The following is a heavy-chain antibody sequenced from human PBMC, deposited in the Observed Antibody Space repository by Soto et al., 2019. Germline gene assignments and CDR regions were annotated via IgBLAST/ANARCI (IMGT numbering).Heavy chain of an antibody. Sequence: GGSLRLSCAASGFTFSSYSMNWVRQAPGKGLEWVSSISSSSSYIYYADSVKGRFTISRDNAKNSLYLQMNSLRAEDTAVYYCAVYYYGSGTTDRFDPWGQGTLVTVSS. CDR3: AVYYYGSGTTDRFDP. D-gene: IGHD3-10*01. V-gene: IGHV3-21*01. CDR2: ISSSSSYI. J-gene: IGHJ5*02. CDR1: GFTFSSYS.